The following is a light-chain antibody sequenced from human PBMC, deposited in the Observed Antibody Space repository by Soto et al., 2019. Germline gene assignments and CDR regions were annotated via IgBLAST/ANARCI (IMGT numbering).Light chain of an antibody. CDR1: QSVSSSS. J-gene: IGKJ5*01. Sequence: ETVVTQSPCTLSLYTGERATLSCRASQSVSSSSLAWYQQRPGQAPRLLIYGTSSRATGIPDRFSGSGSGTDFTLTISRLEPEDFAVYFCQRYGSSPLITFGQGTRLEIK. V-gene: IGKV3-20*01. CDR3: QRYGSSPLIT. CDR2: GTS.